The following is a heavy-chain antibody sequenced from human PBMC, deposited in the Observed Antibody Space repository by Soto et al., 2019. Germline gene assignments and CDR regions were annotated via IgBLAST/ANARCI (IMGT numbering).Heavy chain of an antibody. V-gene: IGHV3-30*18. CDR3: AKDGRRGSSWYPAYGMDV. D-gene: IGHD6-13*01. CDR1: GFTFSSYG. CDR2: ISYDGSNK. J-gene: IGHJ6*02. Sequence: LRLSCAASGFTFSSYGMHWVRQAPGKGLEWVAVISYDGSNKYYADSVKGRFTISRDNSKNTLYLQMNSLRAEDTAVYYCAKDGRRGSSWYPAYGMDVWGQGTTVTVS.